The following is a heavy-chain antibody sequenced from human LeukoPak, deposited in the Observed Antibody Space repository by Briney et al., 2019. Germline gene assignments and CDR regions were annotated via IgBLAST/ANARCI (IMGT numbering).Heavy chain of an antibody. CDR3: ARGRRTIAVAGTDAFDI. Sequence: ASVKVSCKASGYTFTGYYMHWVRQAPGQGLEWMGRIIPILGIANYAQKFQGRVTITADKSTSTAYMELSSLRSEDTAVYYCARGRRTIAVAGTDAFDIWGQGTMVTVSS. CDR2: IIPILGIA. V-gene: IGHV1-69*04. D-gene: IGHD6-19*01. CDR1: GYTFTGYY. J-gene: IGHJ3*02.